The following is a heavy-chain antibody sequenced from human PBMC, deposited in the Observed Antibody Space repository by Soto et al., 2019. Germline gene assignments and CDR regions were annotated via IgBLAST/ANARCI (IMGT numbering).Heavy chain of an antibody. D-gene: IGHD3-3*01. V-gene: IGHV3-23*01. Sequence: GSLRLSCAAYGFSFGSYALSWVRQAPGKGLEWVSTISGSDGKTFYADSVKGRFSISRDTSQSTLYLQMNSLRADDTAIYYCARWSYLDYWGQGTRVTVS. CDR2: ISGSDGKT. CDR3: ARWSYLDY. CDR1: GFSFGSYA. J-gene: IGHJ4*02.